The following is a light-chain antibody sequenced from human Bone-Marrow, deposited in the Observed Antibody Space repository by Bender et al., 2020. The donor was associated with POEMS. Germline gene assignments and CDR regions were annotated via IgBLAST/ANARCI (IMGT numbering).Light chain of an antibody. CDR1: SSDVGAYDF. V-gene: IGLV2-14*03. CDR3: SSYTSTSTLV. Sequence: QSALSQPASLSGSPGQSITISCTGTSSDVGAYDFVSWYQQHPGKVPRVIITDVDNRPSGVSHRFSGSRSGNTASLIISGLQTEDEADYYCSSYTSTSTLVFGGGTKLTVL. J-gene: IGLJ3*02. CDR2: DVD.